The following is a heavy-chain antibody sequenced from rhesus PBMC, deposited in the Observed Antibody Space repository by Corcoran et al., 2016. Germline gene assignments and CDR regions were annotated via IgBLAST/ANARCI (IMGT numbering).Heavy chain of an antibody. V-gene: IGHV2-95*01. D-gene: IGHD3-22*01. CDR2: IYWNDNK. Sequence: QVTLKESGPALVKPTQTLTLTCTFSGFSISTSETGVGWIRQPPGTALEWLASIYWNDNKYSSASLRSRITISKDTSKNQVVLTRTSVDPADTATYLCARIVEPEWRDYFDFWGQGVLVTVSS. J-gene: IGHJ4*01. CDR1: GFSISTSETG. CDR3: ARIVEPEWRDYFDF.